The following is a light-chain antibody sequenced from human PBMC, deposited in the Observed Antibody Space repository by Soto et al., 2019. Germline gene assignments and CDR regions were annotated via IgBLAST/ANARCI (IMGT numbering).Light chain of an antibody. J-gene: IGKJ2*01. V-gene: IGKV3-15*01. Sequence: EIVLTQSPATLSLSPGERATLSCRASQSVSSTFLAWYQQKPGQAPRLLIYGASTTATGIPARFSGSGSGTEFTLTISGLQSEDFAVYHCQQYNKWPRTFGQGTKVDIK. CDR3: QQYNKWPRT. CDR1: QSVSST. CDR2: GAS.